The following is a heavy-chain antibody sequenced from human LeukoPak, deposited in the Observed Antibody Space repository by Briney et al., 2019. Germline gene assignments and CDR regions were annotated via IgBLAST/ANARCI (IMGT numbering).Heavy chain of an antibody. CDR2: INHSGST. CDR1: GGSFGGYY. CDR3: ARKGVAAARHNWFDP. Sequence: SETLSLTCAVYGGSFGGYYLSWIRQPPGKGLEWIGEINHSGSTNYNPSLKSRVTISVDTSKNQFSLKLSSVTAADTAVYYCARKGVAAARHNWFDPWGQGTLVTVSS. D-gene: IGHD6-13*01. J-gene: IGHJ5*02. V-gene: IGHV4-34*01.